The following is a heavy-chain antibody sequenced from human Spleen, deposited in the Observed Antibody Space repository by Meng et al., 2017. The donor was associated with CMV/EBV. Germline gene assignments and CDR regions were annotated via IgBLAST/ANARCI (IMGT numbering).Heavy chain of an antibody. Sequence: GESLKISCAASGFTFSSYWMSWVRQAPGKGLEWVANIKQDGSEKYYVDSVKGRFTISRDNAKNSLYLQMNSLRAEDTAVYYCARDVAIRIFGVHPIPGYYFNLDVWGQGTTVTVSS. J-gene: IGHJ6*01. CDR2: IKQDGSEK. D-gene: IGHD3-3*01. CDR3: ARDVAIRIFGVHPIPGYYFNLDV. CDR1: GFTFSSYW. V-gene: IGHV3-7*01.